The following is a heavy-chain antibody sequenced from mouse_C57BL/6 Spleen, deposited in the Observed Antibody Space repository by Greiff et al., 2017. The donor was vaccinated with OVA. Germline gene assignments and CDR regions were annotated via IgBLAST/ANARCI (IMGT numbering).Heavy chain of an antibody. CDR2: IHPNSGST. J-gene: IGHJ3*01. D-gene: IGHD2-4*01. Sequence: QVQLQQPGAELVKPGASVKLSCKASGYTFTSYWMHWVKQRPGQGLEWIGMIHPNSGSTNYNEKFKSKATLTVDKSSSTAYMQLSSLTSEDSAVYYCARSCDYDWFAYWGQGTLVTVSA. V-gene: IGHV1-64*01. CDR3: ARSCDYDWFAY. CDR1: GYTFTSYW.